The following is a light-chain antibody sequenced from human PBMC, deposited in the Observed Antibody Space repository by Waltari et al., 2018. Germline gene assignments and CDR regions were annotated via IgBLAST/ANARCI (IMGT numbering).Light chain of an antibody. CDR3: QQYYSTPPGT. J-gene: IGKJ4*01. Sequence: DIQMTQSPSSLSASVGDRVTITCRASQGITNSLAWILQKPGKAPELLLYAASRLQTGVPSRFSGSGSGTDYTLTISSLQPEDFATYYCQQYYSTPPGTFGGGTKVEIK. V-gene: IGKV1-NL1*01. CDR2: AAS. CDR1: QGITNS.